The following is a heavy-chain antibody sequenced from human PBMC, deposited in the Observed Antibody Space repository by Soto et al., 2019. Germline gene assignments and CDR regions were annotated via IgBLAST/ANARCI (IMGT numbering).Heavy chain of an antibody. J-gene: IGHJ4*02. CDR3: VRDASGIRGYGH. Sequence: QVQLVESGEGLVKPGGSLRLSCAASGFTFSDYYMNWVRQAPGKGLEWLSYISRDSVDINYADSVKGRFTISRVNADNSVYLQMNSLRAEDTAVYYCVRDASGIRGYGHWGQGTLVTVSP. V-gene: IGHV3-11*05. CDR1: GFTFSDYY. D-gene: IGHD2-15*01. CDR2: ISRDSVDI.